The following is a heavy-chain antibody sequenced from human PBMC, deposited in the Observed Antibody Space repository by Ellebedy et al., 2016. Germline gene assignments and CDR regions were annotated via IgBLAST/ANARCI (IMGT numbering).Heavy chain of an antibody. CDR3: AKVVVPAVALDY. J-gene: IGHJ4*02. Sequence: GGSLRLSXAASGFTFSSYALHWVRQAPGKGLDWVSLISYNGGNKYYADSVKGRFTISRDNSKNTLYLQMNSLRAEDTAVYYCAKVVVPAVALDYWGQGTLVTVSS. CDR1: GFTFSSYA. CDR2: ISYNGGNK. V-gene: IGHV3-30-3*01. D-gene: IGHD2-2*01.